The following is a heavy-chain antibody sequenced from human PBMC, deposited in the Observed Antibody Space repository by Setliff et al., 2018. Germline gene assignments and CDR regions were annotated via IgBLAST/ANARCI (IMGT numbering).Heavy chain of an antibody. Sequence: PGGSLRLSCSASGFTFRIYWMSWVRQVPGKGLEWVANIKGDDSERYYVDSVEGRLTVSRDNAMNSLYLQMSSLRVEDTAVYFCSRDVYDFRTGLGGPWGQGTRVTVSS. CDR3: SRDVYDFRTGLGGP. CDR2: IKGDDSER. CDR1: GFTFRIYW. J-gene: IGHJ5*02. D-gene: IGHD3-3*01. V-gene: IGHV3-7*01.